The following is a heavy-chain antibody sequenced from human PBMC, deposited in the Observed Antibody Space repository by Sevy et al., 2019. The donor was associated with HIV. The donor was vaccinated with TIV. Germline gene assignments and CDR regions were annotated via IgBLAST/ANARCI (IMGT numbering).Heavy chain of an antibody. V-gene: IGHV3-48*03. CDR2: ISSSGTNK. D-gene: IGHD4-17*01. J-gene: IGHJ4*02. Sequence: GGSLRLSCAASGFPFSSYEMNWVRQAPGKGLEWVSYISSSGTNKYYSDSVRGRFTISRDNAKNSVYLQMNSLRAEDTALYYCARDLPPSATTVAHFDYWGPGTLVTVSS. CDR3: ARDLPPSATTVAHFDY. CDR1: GFPFSSYE.